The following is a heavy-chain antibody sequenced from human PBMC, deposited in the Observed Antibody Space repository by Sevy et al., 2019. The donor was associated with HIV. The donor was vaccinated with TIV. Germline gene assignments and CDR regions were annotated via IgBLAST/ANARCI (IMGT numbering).Heavy chain of an antibody. D-gene: IGHD3-10*01. CDR1: GFTFSTYA. CDR2: ISYRGGST. Sequence: GGSLRLSCAASGFTFSTYAMTWVRQAPGKGLEWVSVISYRGGSTYYADSVRGQFTISRDNSKNTLYLQMNSLRVEDTAVYYCAKDRVSGTYYTGDFDYWGQGTLVTVSS. J-gene: IGHJ4*02. V-gene: IGHV3-23*01. CDR3: AKDRVSGTYYTGDFDY.